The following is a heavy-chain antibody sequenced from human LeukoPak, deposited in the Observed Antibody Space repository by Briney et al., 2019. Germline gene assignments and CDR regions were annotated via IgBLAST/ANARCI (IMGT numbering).Heavy chain of an antibody. V-gene: IGHV3-23*01. CDR3: PKVGGYRDY. D-gene: IGHD5-12*01. Sequence: PGGSLRLSCAVSGFTFSSYAMSWVRQAPGKGLEWVSAISGSGGSTYYADSVKGRFTIPRDNTKNTLHLQMNSLRAEDTAVYYCPKVGGYRDYWGQGTLVTVSS. CDR1: GFTFSSYA. CDR2: ISGSGGST. J-gene: IGHJ4*02.